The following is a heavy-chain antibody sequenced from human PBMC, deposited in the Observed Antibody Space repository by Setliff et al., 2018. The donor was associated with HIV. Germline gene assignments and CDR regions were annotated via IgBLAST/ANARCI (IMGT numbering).Heavy chain of an antibody. CDR1: GFTFSNYI. Sequence: PGVSLRLSCAASGFTFSNYIMNWVRQAPGKGLEWVSSVSSSSTHIYYADSVKGRFTIPRDNAKNSLYLQMNSLRDDDTAVYYCARPLLRTNPVYGILGNWFDSWGRGTLVTVSS. D-gene: IGHD2-8*01. V-gene: IGHV3-21*04. CDR2: VSSSSTHI. CDR3: ARPLLRTNPVYGILGNWFDS. J-gene: IGHJ5*01.